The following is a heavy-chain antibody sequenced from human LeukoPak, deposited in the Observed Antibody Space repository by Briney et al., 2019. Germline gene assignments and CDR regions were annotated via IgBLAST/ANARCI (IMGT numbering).Heavy chain of an antibody. V-gene: IGHV4-4*07. J-gene: IGHJ3*02. CDR3: AREGSAFDI. Sequence: SETLSLTCTVSGGSISSYYWSWIRQPAGKGLEWIGRIFASGTTKYNPSLKSRVTMPVETSKNQFSLKLSSVTAADTAVYYCAREGSAFDIWGQGTMVTVSS. CDR2: IFASGTT. CDR1: GGSISSYY.